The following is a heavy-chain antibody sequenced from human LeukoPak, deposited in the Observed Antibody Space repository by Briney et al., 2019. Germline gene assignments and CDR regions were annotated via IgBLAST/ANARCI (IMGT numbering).Heavy chain of an antibody. Sequence: GGSLRLSCVASGFTFSSYWMNWVRQAPGKGLEWVANIKQDGSEKYYVDSVKGRFTISRDNAKNSLYLQMNSLRAEDTAVYYCASRTSSSGYWGQEPGHSVSS. CDR3: ASRTSSSGY. J-gene: IGHJ4*02. CDR2: IKQDGSEK. CDR1: GFTFSSYW. D-gene: IGHD6-6*01. V-gene: IGHV3-7*01.